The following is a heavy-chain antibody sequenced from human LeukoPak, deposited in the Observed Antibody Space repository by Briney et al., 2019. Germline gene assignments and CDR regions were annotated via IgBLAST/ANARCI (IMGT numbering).Heavy chain of an antibody. J-gene: IGHJ4*02. Sequence: ASVKVSCKASGYNFHAYNIQWVRQARGLGLEWVGWIDPKNGHTTYAEKFKGRVMVTRDTSITAVYMELRSLRSDDTAVYYCSRDVSGDGRVYIDHWGPGTSVSVSS. CDR2: IDPKNGHT. CDR3: SRDVSGDGRVYIDH. D-gene: IGHD6-19*01. V-gene: IGHV1-2*02. CDR1: GYNFHAYN.